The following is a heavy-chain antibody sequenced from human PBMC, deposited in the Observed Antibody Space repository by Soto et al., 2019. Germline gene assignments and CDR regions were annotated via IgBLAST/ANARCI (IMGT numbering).Heavy chain of an antibody. CDR3: ARDWGTGTTKFDY. CDR2: IIPILGIA. J-gene: IGHJ4*01. Sequence: GASVKVSCKASGGTFSSYTISWVRQAPGQGLEWMGRIIPILGIANYAQKFQGRVTITADKSTSTAYMELSSLRSEDTAVYYCARDWGTGTTKFDYWGQGTLVTVSS. CDR1: GGTFSSYT. D-gene: IGHD1-1*01. V-gene: IGHV1-69*04.